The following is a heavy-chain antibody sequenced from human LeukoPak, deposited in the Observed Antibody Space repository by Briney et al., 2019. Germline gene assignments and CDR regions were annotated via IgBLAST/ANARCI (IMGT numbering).Heavy chain of an antibody. CDR1: GYTFTSNY. CDR2: IYPRDGST. V-gene: IGHV1-46*01. CDR3: ARESTYDILTGAIVFDY. D-gene: IGHD3-9*01. Sequence: ASVKVSCKASGYTFTSNYIHWVRQAPGQGLEWMGMIYPRDGSTSYAQKFQGRVTVTRDTSTSTVHMELSGLRSEDTAVYYCARESTYDILTGAIVFDYWGQGTLVTVSS. J-gene: IGHJ4*02.